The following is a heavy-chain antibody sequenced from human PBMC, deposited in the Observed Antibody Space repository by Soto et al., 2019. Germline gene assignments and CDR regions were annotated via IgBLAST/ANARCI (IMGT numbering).Heavy chain of an antibody. CDR2: INHSGST. CDR3: ATRVSTVTPFDY. J-gene: IGHJ4*02. CDR1: GGSFSGYY. Sequence: PSETLSLTCAVYGGSFSGYYWSWIRQPPGKGLEWIGEINHSGSTNYNPSLKSRVTISVDTSKNQFSLKLSSVTAADTAVYYCATRVSTVTPFDYWGQGTLVTVSS. V-gene: IGHV4-34*01. D-gene: IGHD4-4*01.